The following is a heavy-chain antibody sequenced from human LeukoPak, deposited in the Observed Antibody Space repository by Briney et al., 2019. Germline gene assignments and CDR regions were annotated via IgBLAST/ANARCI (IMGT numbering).Heavy chain of an antibody. D-gene: IGHD3-10*01. V-gene: IGHV3-23*01. CDR2: LSGSGGTT. CDR3: AKTGPPGLWFGESSSVEYFYFYGMDV. J-gene: IGHJ6*02. Sequence: GGSLRLSCAASGFTLSSYAMTWVRQAPGKGLEWVSGLSGSGGTTYYADSMKGRFTISRDNSKNTLYLQMNSLRAEDTAIYYCAKTGPPGLWFGESSSVEYFYFYGMDVWGQGTTVTVSS. CDR1: GFTLSSYA.